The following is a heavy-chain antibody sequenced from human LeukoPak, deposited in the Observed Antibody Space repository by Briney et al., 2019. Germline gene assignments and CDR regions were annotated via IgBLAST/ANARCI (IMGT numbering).Heavy chain of an antibody. CDR1: GFTFSLYE. CDR2: IGVAGDT. J-gene: IGHJ3*02. CDR3: VRESAGMGVKAYDI. V-gene: IGHV3-13*01. Sequence: PGGSLRLSCAASGFTFSLYEIHWVRQIPGIGLEWVSAIGVAGDTFYSASVKGRFTISREDARNSLYLEMNNLRAGDTAVYYCVRESAGMGVKAYDIWGQGIMVTVSS. D-gene: IGHD1-26*01.